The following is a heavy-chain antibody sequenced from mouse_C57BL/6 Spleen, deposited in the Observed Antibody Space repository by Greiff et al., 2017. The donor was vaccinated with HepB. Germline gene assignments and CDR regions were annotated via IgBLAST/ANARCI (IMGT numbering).Heavy chain of an antibody. V-gene: IGHV1-69*01. D-gene: IGHD2-3*01. Sequence: VQLQQSGAELVMPGASVKLSCKASGYTFTSYWMHWVKQRPGQGLEWIGEIDPSDSYTNYNQKFKGKSTLTVDKSSSTAYMQLSSLTSEDSAVYYCARGKASLIDDGYYEYFDVWGTGTTVTVSS. CDR3: ARGKASLIDDGYYEYFDV. CDR1: GYTFTSYW. CDR2: IDPSDSYT. J-gene: IGHJ1*03.